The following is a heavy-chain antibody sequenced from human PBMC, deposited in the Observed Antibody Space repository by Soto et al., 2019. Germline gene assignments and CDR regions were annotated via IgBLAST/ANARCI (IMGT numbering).Heavy chain of an antibody. J-gene: IGHJ6*02. CDR3: ARVGYSYGAYYYYYGMDV. D-gene: IGHD5-18*01. CDR2: IYYSGGT. V-gene: IGHV4-61*01. Sequence: SETLSLTCTVSGGSVSSGSYYWSWIRQPPGKGLEWIGYIYYSGGTNYNPSPKSRVTISVDTSKNQFSLKLSSVTAADTAVYYCARVGYSYGAYYYYYGMDVWGQGTTVTVSS. CDR1: GGSVSSGSYY.